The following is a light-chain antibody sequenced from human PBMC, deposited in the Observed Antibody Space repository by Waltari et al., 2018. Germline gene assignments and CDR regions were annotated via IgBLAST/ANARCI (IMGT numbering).Light chain of an antibody. J-gene: IGLJ1*01. CDR2: KVI. CDR1: NSDVGNYNL. Sequence: QSALTQPASVSGTPGQSITISCTGTNSDVGNYNLVSWYQHHPGEAPKLMICKVIHRPSGVSNRFSGSKSGNTASLTISGLQAEDEADYYCCSYAGSGTYVFGIGTKVTVL. V-gene: IGLV2-23*02. CDR3: CSYAGSGTYV.